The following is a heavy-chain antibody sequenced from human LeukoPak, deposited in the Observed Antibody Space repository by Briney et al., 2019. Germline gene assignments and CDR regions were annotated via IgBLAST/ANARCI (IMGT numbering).Heavy chain of an antibody. CDR3: ARMSGQLASEGYFDY. V-gene: IGHV4-30-2*01. Sequence: SETLSLTCTVSGGSISSGGYYWSWIRQPPGKGLEWIGYIYHSGSTYHNPSLKSRVTISVDRSKNQFSLKLSSVTAADTAVYYCARMSGQLASEGYFDYWGQGTLVTVSS. J-gene: IGHJ4*02. CDR1: GGSISSGGYY. D-gene: IGHD6-6*01. CDR2: IYHSGST.